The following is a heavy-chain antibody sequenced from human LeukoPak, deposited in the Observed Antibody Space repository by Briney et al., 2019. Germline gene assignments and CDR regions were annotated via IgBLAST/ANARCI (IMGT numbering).Heavy chain of an antibody. CDR2: IWYDGSNK. CDR1: GFTFSDYY. Sequence: PGGSLRLSCAASGFTFSDYYMSWIRQAPGKGLEWVAVIWYDGSNKYYADSVKGRFTISRDNSKNTLYLQMNSLRAEDTAVYYCARGGHEDSGSYPLGYWGQGTLVTVSS. CDR3: ARGGHEDSGSYPLGY. D-gene: IGHD1-26*01. V-gene: IGHV3-33*08. J-gene: IGHJ4*02.